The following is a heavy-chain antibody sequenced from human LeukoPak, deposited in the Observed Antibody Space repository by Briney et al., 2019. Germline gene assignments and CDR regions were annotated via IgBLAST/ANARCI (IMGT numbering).Heavy chain of an antibody. J-gene: IGHJ4*02. V-gene: IGHV3-33*01. CDR2: IWYDGSNK. CDR1: GFTFSSYG. CDR3: ARDREYYDSSGYYNY. D-gene: IGHD3-22*01. Sequence: PGGSLRLSCAASGFTFSSYGMHWVRQAPGKGLEWVAVIWYDGSNKYYADSVKGRFTTSRDNSKNTLYLQMNSLRAEDTAVYYCARDREYYDSSGYYNYWGQGTLVTVSS.